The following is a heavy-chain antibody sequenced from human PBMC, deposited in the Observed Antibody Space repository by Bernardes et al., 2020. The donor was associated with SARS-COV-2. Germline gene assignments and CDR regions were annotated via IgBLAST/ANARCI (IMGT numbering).Heavy chain of an antibody. CDR3: ARVSSGWYEMDY. CDR2: GNSDGSSI. Sequence: GGSLRLSCAASGFTFSSYWMHWVRQAPGKGLVWVSRGNSDGSSISYADSVKGRFTISRDNAKNTLYLQMNSLRAEDTAVHYCARVSSGWYEMDYWGQGTLVTVSS. V-gene: IGHV3-74*01. CDR1: GFTFSSYW. D-gene: IGHD6-19*01. J-gene: IGHJ4*02.